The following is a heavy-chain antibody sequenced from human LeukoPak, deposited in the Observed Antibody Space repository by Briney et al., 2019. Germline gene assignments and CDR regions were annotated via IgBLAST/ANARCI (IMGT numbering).Heavy chain of an antibody. Sequence: ASVKVSCKASGYTFISYGINWVRQAPGQGLEWMAYISPHKDRSHYAQNFQGRVAMTTDTSTSTAYMELRSLRSDDTAVYYCASVRSGPFDYWGQGTLVTVSS. J-gene: IGHJ4*02. D-gene: IGHD2-15*01. CDR3: ASVRSGPFDY. CDR2: ISPHKDRS. CDR1: GYTFISYG. V-gene: IGHV1-18*04.